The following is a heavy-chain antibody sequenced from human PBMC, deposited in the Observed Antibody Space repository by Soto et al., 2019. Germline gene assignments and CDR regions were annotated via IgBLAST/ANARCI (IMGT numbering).Heavy chain of an antibody. J-gene: IGHJ3*02. CDR1: GFTFSSYR. D-gene: IGHD5-12*01. V-gene: IGHV3-33*01. CDR3: ARPRYSGDDPDALEI. CDR2: IWYDGSHK. Sequence: QVQLVESGGAVVQPGTSLRLSCTASGFTFSSYRMHWVRQAPGKGLEWVAIIWYDGSHKFYVDSVKGRFAVSRDNSKNTVDQQMNSLTGEDTAVYYCARPRYSGDDPDALEIWGRGTLVTISS.